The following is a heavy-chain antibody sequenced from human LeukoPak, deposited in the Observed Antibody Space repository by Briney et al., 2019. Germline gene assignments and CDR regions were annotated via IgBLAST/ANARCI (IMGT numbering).Heavy chain of an antibody. Sequence: GGSLRLSCAASGFTFSSYGMHGVRQAPAKGLEGVAVIWYDGSNKYYADSVKGRFTISRDNSKNTLYLQMNSLRAEDTAVYYCASLWFGEDYYYGMDVWGQGTTVTVSS. D-gene: IGHD3-10*01. CDR1: GFTFSSYG. CDR3: ASLWFGEDYYYGMDV. CDR2: IWYDGSNK. J-gene: IGHJ6*02. V-gene: IGHV3-33*01.